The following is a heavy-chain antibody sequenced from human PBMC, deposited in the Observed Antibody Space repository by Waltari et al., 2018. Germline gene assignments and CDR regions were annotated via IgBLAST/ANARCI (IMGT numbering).Heavy chain of an antibody. D-gene: IGHD1-26*01. J-gene: IGHJ3*02. Sequence: QVQLQESGPGLVTPSETLSLTCAVSGYSISSGYYWGWIRQPPGKGLEWIGGIYHSGSTYDNPPPRGRVTISVATSTNPFSLKLSSVTAADTAVYYCARIEGYSGSYWDAFDIWGQGTMVTVSS. CDR2: IYHSGST. CDR3: ARIEGYSGSYWDAFDI. V-gene: IGHV4-38-2*01. CDR1: GYSISSGYY.